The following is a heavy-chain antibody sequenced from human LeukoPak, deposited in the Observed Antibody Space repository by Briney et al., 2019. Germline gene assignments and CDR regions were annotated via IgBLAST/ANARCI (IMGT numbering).Heavy chain of an antibody. CDR3: ASQYGSGSYESYSFDY. Sequence: PSETLSLTCTVSGGSISSSSYYWGWIRQPPGKGLERIGSIYYSGSTYYNPSLKSRVTISVDTSKNQFSLKLSSVTAADTAVYYCASQYGSGSYESYSFDYWGQGTLVTVSS. CDR1: GGSISSSSYY. V-gene: IGHV4-39*01. D-gene: IGHD3-10*01. CDR2: IYYSGST. J-gene: IGHJ4*02.